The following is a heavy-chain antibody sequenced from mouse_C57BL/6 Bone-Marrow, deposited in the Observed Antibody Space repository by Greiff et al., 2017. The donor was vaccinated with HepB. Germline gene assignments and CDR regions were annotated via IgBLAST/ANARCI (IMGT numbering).Heavy chain of an antibody. CDR2: IDPETGGT. CDR3: TRSGSNPFAY. J-gene: IGHJ3*01. Sequence: QVQLKESGAELVRPGASVTLSCKASGYTFPDYEMHWVKQTPVHGLEWIGAIDPETGGTAYNQKFKGKAILTADKSSSTAYMELRSLTSEDSAVYYCTRSGSNPFAYWGQGTLVTVAA. V-gene: IGHV1-15*01. D-gene: IGHD2-5*01. CDR1: GYTFPDYE.